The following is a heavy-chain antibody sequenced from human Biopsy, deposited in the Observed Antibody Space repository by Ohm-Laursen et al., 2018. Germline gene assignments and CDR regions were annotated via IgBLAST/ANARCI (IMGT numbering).Heavy chain of an antibody. CDR2: IFHDGRNT. V-gene: IGHV3-30*18. J-gene: IGHJ6*02. CDR1: GFTHNNYG. Sequence: LRVSCIDSGFTHNNYGLQWLRQAPGRGMAWVAFIFHDGRNTYYVDPVKARFTISRDNSRDTLYLQMSSLRDEDTAVYYCAKDRYNYTQIGGFSMDVWGQGTPVTVSS. D-gene: IGHD5-18*01. CDR3: AKDRYNYTQIGGFSMDV.